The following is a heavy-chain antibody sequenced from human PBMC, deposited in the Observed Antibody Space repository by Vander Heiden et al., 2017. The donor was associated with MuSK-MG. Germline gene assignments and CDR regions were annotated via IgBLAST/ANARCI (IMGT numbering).Heavy chain of an antibody. Sequence: EVQLVESGGGSVQPGGYLRLSCVAAGVSSSADWMDWVRQAPGKGLEWVSNLRPDGSDRYCVDSGKGRFTISRDNAKNSLYLQMDNLRVEDTAVYYGSRIRGFFSFELWGQGTLVTVSS. V-gene: IGHV3-7*01. CDR2: LRPDGSDR. D-gene: IGHD3-9*01. CDR1: GVSSSADW. CDR3: SRIRGFFSFEL. J-gene: IGHJ4*03.